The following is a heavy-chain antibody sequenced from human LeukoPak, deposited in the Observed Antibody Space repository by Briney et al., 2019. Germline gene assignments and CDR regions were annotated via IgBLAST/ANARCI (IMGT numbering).Heavy chain of an antibody. CDR2: IIPIFGTA. V-gene: IGHV1-69*05. CDR3: ARASGYCSSTSCSPFDY. CDR1: GGTFSSYA. D-gene: IGHD2-2*01. Sequence: ASVKVSCKASGGTFSSYAISWVRQAPGQGLEWMGGIIPIFGTANYAQKFQGRVTITTDESTSTAYMELSSLRSEDTAVYYCARASGYCSSTSCSPFDYWGQGTLVTVSS. J-gene: IGHJ4*02.